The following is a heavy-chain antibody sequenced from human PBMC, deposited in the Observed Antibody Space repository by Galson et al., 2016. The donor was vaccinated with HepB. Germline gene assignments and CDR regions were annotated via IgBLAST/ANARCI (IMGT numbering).Heavy chain of an antibody. CDR2: IIPMFGIP. CDR1: GGNFSKYA. V-gene: IGHV1-69*13. J-gene: IGHJ3*02. CDR3: ATKDKPKYDILTGYYDVFEI. Sequence: SVKVSCKASGGNFSKYALSWVRLAPGQGPEWMGGIIPMFGIPSYAQKFQGRVTISADESTSTVFMELRSLRPEDTAAYYCATKDKPKYDILTGYYDVFEIWGQGTMVTVSS. D-gene: IGHD3-9*01.